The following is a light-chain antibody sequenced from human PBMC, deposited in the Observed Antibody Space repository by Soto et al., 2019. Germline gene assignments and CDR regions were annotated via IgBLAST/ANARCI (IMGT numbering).Light chain of an antibody. J-gene: IGKJ4*01. CDR1: RDISTY. CDR3: QQINGYPLT. V-gene: IGKV1-9*01. CDR2: AAS. Sequence: DVQLTQTPSFLSASVGDRVTITCRASRDISTYLAWYQQKPGKAPKLLIYAASTLHTGVPSRFSGSGSGTEFTLTISSLQPEYVATFICQQINGYPLTFGGGTKVEI.